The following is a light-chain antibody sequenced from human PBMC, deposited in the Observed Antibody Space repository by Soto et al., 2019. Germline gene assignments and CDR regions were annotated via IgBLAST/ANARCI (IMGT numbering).Light chain of an antibody. CDR3: QAYDYSLTASV. V-gene: IGLV1-44*01. J-gene: IGLJ3*02. Sequence: QSVLTQPPSTSGTPGQRVTISCSGSSSNIGSESVNWYQQLPGTAPKLLIYSYNQRPSGVPDRFSGSKSGTSASLAISGLQSEDEADYYCQAYDYSLTASVFGGGTKVTVL. CDR1: SSNIGSES. CDR2: SYN.